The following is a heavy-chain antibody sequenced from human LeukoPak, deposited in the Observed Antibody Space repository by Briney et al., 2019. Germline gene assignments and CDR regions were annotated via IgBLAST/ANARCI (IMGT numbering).Heavy chain of an antibody. D-gene: IGHD3/OR15-3a*01. Sequence: GESLKISCKGSGYSFTSYWIGWVRQMPGKGLEWMGLIYPGDSDTRYSPSFQGQVTISVDKSISTTYLHWSSLKASDTAVYYCARLRTGDSDYWGQGTLVTVSS. CDR1: GYSFTSYW. CDR2: IYPGDSDT. CDR3: ARLRTGDSDY. V-gene: IGHV5-51*01. J-gene: IGHJ4*02.